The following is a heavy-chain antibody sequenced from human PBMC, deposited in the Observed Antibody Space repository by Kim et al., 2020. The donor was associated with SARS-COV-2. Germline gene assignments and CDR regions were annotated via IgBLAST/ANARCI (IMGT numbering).Heavy chain of an antibody. CDR1: GYTFTSYA. V-gene: IGHV1-3*01. J-gene: IGHJ4*02. CDR3: ARMGVAYYYDSSGYSNFGY. CDR2: INAGNGNT. D-gene: IGHD3-22*01. Sequence: ASVKVSCKASGYTFTSYAMHWVRQAPGQRLEWMGWINAGNGNTKYSQKFQGRVTITRDTSASTAYMELSSLRSEDTAVYYCARMGVAYYYDSSGYSNFGYWGQGTLVTVSS.